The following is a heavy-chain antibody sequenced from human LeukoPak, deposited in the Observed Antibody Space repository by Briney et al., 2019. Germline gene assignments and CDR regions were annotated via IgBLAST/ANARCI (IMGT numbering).Heavy chain of an antibody. Sequence: ASVKVSCKASGYTITSYGISWVRQAPGQGLEWMGWISAYNGNTNYAQKLQGRVTMTTDTSTSTAYMELRSLRSDDTAVYYCAREKTIWFGELLYSGYYFDYWGQGTLVTVSS. CDR3: AREKTIWFGELLYSGYYFDY. V-gene: IGHV1-18*01. J-gene: IGHJ4*02. D-gene: IGHD3-10*01. CDR1: GYTITSYG. CDR2: ISAYNGNT.